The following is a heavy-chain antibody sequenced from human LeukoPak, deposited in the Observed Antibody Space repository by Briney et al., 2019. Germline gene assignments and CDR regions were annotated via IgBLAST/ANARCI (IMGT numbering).Heavy chain of an antibody. Sequence: PGGSLRLSCAASGFTFSTSAMTWVRQAPGKGLVWVSRINSDGSSTSYADSVKGRFTISRDNAKNTLYLQMNSLRAEDTAVYYCARGFVVRGVNLDWGQGTLVTVSS. CDR1: GFTFSTSA. CDR3: ARGFVVRGVNLD. CDR2: INSDGSST. J-gene: IGHJ4*02. V-gene: IGHV3-74*01. D-gene: IGHD3-10*01.